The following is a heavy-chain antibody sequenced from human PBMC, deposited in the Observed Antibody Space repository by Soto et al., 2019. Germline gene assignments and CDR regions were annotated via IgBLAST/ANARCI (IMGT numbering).Heavy chain of an antibody. V-gene: IGHV3-48*02. CDR3: ARDWSYAFDY. CDR2: IRSDSNHI. Sequence: GGSLRLSCAASGFIFSSYSMNWVRQAPGKGLEWLSYIRSDSNHIGYADSVRGRFTISXXXXXXSXYXQXXXLRDEDKAVYYCARDWSYAFDYWGQGALVAVSS. J-gene: IGHJ4*02. D-gene: IGHD1-26*01. CDR1: GFIFSSYS.